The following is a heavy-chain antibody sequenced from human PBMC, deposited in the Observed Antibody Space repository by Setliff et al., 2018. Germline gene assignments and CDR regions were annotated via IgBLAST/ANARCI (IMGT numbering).Heavy chain of an antibody. CDR1: GDSINSGGVC. V-gene: IGHV4-30-4*08. CDR2: ICYTGTST. J-gene: IGHJ4*02. D-gene: IGHD6-19*01. CDR3: ARARSNSGWYGFFDY. Sequence: PSETLSLTCTVSGDSINSGGVCWTWIRQPPGRDLEWIGYICYTGTSTYYNPSVESRLSISVDRSMNQFSLRLNSVTAADMAVYYCARARSNSGWYGFFDYWGQGALVTVSS.